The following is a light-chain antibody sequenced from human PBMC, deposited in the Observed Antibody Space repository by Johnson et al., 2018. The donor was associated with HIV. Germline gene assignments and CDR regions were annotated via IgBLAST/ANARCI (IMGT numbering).Light chain of an antibody. V-gene: IGLV1-51*01. Sequence: QSILTQPPSVSAAPGQKVTISCSGSSSNIGNNFVSWYQQLPGRAPQLLIYDNNKRPSGIPDRFSGSKSGTSATLGITGLQPGDEAEYYCGTWDSSLRFGVFGTGTKVTVL. CDR2: DNN. J-gene: IGLJ1*01. CDR3: GTWDSSLRFGV. CDR1: SSNIGNNF.